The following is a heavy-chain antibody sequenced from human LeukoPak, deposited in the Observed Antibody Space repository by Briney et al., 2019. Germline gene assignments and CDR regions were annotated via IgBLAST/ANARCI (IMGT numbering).Heavy chain of an antibody. D-gene: IGHD3-22*01. CDR1: GGSISNSRNY. CDR3: ATPDSSGYYYLY. J-gene: IGHJ4*02. Sequence: SETLSLTCTVSGGSISNSRNYWAWIRQPPGRGLEWIGTIHYSGSTYYNASLKSRLIISIDTSKSQFSLKLSSVTAADTAVYYCATPDSSGYYYLYWGQGTLVTVSS. V-gene: IGHV4-39*01. CDR2: IHYSGST.